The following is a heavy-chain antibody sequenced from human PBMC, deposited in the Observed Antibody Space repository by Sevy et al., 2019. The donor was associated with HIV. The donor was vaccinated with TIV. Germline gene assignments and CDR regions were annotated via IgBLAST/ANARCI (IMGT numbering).Heavy chain of an antibody. CDR3: TSLTGY. Sequence: GGSLRLSCAASGFSFSSFAMHWVRQAPGKGLMSVSRINSDGSTTNHADSVKGRFIISRDNAKKTLYLQMNSLRVEDTAVYYCTSLTGYWGQGTLVTVSS. J-gene: IGHJ4*02. V-gene: IGHV3-74*01. CDR2: INSDGSTT. CDR1: GFSFSSFA.